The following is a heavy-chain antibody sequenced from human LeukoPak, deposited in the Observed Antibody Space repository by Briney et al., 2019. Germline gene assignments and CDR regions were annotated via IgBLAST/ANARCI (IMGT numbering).Heavy chain of an antibody. CDR3: ARPLFDYGDYLVVGY. Sequence: PGGSLRLSCAASGFTFSSYAIHWVRQAPGKGLEWVAVISYDGSNKYYADSVKGRFTISRDNSKNTLYLQMNSLRAEDTAVYDCARPLFDYGDYLVVGYWGQGTLVTVSS. CDR2: ISYDGSNK. J-gene: IGHJ4*02. D-gene: IGHD4-17*01. CDR1: GFTFSSYA. V-gene: IGHV3-30*04.